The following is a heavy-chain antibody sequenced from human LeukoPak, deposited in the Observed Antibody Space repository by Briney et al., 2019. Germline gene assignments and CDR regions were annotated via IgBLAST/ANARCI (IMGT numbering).Heavy chain of an antibody. J-gene: IGHJ3*02. CDR3: AMFYGSPNHTFDI. CDR1: GGSISSFY. D-gene: IGHD2-8*01. V-gene: IGHV4-59*01. CDR2: IFYSGST. Sequence: HSETLSLTCTVSGGSISSFYWSWIRQPPGKGLEWIGYIFYSGSTNYNPSLKSRVTISGDTSKNQFSLKMSSVTAADTAVYYCAMFYGSPNHTFDIWGQGTMVTVSS.